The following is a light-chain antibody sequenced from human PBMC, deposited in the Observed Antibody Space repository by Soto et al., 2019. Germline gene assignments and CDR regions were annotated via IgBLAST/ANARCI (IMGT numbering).Light chain of an antibody. J-gene: IGKJ3*01. CDR2: AAS. CDR1: QNIDIY. Sequence: DLQMTQSPSALSASVGDRVTITCRASQNIDIYLHWYRQKPGKAPELLIFAASSVPSEVPSRFSGSASGTDFTLAISSLQPEDVATYYCQQSYGSPPFTFGPGTKVDIK. CDR3: QQSYGSPPFT. V-gene: IGKV1-39*01.